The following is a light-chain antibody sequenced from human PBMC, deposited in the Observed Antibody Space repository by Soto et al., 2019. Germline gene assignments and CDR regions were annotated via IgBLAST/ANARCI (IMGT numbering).Light chain of an antibody. CDR1: SSDVGGYNY. CDR2: EVS. J-gene: IGLJ1*01. V-gene: IGLV2-14*01. CDR3: SSFTSGSTL. Sequence: QSALTQPVSVSGSPGQSITISCTGTSSDVGGYNYVSWYQQHPGKVPKLMIYEVSNRPSGVSNRFSGSKSGNTASLTISGLQAEDEADYYCSSFTSGSTLFGTGTKVTVL.